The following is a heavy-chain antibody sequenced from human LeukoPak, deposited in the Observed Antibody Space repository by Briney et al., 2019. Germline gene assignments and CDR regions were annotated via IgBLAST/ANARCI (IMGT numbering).Heavy chain of an antibody. J-gene: IGHJ4*02. CDR3: ARLYSSSSPYFDY. V-gene: IGHV4-31*03. D-gene: IGHD6-6*01. CDR1: GGSISSGGYY. Sequence: PSETPSLTCTVSGGSISSGGYYWSWIRQHPGKGLEWIGYIYYSGSTYYNPSLKSRVTISVDTSKNQFSLKLSSVTAADTAVYCCARLYSSSSPYFDYWGQGTLVTVSS. CDR2: IYYSGST.